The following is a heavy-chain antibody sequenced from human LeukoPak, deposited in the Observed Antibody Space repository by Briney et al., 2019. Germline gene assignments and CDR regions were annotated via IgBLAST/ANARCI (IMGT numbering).Heavy chain of an antibody. V-gene: IGHV3-66*01. Sequence: GGSLRLSCAASGFTVSSDYMSWVRQAPGKGLEWVSVVYSDGNTYYAASVKGRFTISRDNSKNTVYLQMNSLRAEDTAVYYCAKDGASASRPYYYYYMDVWGKGTTVTISS. CDR1: GFTVSSDY. J-gene: IGHJ6*03. D-gene: IGHD3-16*01. CDR3: AKDGASASRPYYYYYMDV. CDR2: VYSDGNT.